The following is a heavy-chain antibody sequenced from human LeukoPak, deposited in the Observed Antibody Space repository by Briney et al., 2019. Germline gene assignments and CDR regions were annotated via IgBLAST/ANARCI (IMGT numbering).Heavy chain of an antibody. Sequence: SETLSLTCTVSGGSISSSSYYWDWIRQPPGKGLEWIGSIYYSGSTYYNPSLKSRVTISVDTSKNQFSLKLSSVTAADTAVYYCARRVVVVPAAKYYYMDVWGKGTTATVSS. CDR3: ARRVVVVPAAKYYYMDV. CDR2: IYYSGST. J-gene: IGHJ6*03. D-gene: IGHD2-2*01. V-gene: IGHV4-39*01. CDR1: GGSISSSSYY.